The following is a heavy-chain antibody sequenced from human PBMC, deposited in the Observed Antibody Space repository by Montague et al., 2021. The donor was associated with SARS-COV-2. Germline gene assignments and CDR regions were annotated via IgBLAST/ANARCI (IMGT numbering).Heavy chain of an antibody. CDR2: IQQDGSKK. CDR3: ASDLSGSQYLYYFDY. J-gene: IGHJ4*02. Sequence: SLRLSCAASGFTFSNYWMSWVRQAPGKGLEWVANIQQDGSKKYYVDSVKGRFTISRDNAKKSLYLQMNSLRAEDTAVYCASDLSGSQYLYYFDYWGQGTLVTVSS. CDR1: GFTFSNYW. D-gene: IGHD3-3*01. V-gene: IGHV3-7*01.